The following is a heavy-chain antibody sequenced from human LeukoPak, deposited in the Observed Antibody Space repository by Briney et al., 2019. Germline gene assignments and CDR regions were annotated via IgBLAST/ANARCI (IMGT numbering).Heavy chain of an antibody. CDR2: TSSSDAGT. V-gene: IGHV3-23*01. J-gene: IGHJ4*02. CDR3: ANVRSKYGKDY. Sequence: GGSLRLSCAASGFTLSTYAMSWVRQTPGKGLEWVAATSSSDAGTYHADSVRGRFTISRDNSKNTLYLQMNSLRAEDAAVYYCANVRSKYGKDYWGQGTLVTVSS. D-gene: IGHD2/OR15-2a*01. CDR1: GFTLSTYA.